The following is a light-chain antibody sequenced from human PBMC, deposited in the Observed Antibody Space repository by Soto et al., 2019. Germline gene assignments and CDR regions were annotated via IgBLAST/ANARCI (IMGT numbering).Light chain of an antibody. CDR2: KAS. CDR1: QSISSW. J-gene: IGKJ4*01. CDR3: QQYNSYSLT. V-gene: IGKV1-5*03. Sequence: DIQMTQSPSTLSASVGDRVTITCRASQSISSWLAWYQQKPGKAPKLLIYKASSLESGVPSRFSGSGSGTEITLTISSLQPDDFATYYCQQYNSYSLTFGGGTKVDIK.